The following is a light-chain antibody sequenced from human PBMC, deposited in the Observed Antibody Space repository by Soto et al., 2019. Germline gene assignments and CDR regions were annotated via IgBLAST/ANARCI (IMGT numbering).Light chain of an antibody. CDR3: QQYNTWPRK. V-gene: IGKV3-15*01. J-gene: IGKJ1*01. Sequence: EIVMTHSPDNLSVSLLQVAKLSCSSSQSIILNLALYQQKPGQAPRLLIYGASTRDTDIPGRFSGGGSGTAFTLTISSLQSEDFAIYFCQQYNTWPRKFGQGTKVDIK. CDR2: GAS. CDR1: QSIILN.